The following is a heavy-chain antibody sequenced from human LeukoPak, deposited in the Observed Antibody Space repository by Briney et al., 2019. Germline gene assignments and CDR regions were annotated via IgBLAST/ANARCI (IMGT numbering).Heavy chain of an antibody. Sequence: PGGSLRLSCAASGFTFSSYSMNWVRQAPGKGLEWVSSISSSSSYIYYADSVKGRFTISRDNAKNSLYLQMNSLRSEDTAVYYCARGIRYSTPFDPWGQGTLVTVSS. CDR1: GFTFSSYS. CDR3: ARGIRYSTPFDP. V-gene: IGHV3-21*04. D-gene: IGHD6-13*01. J-gene: IGHJ5*02. CDR2: ISSSSSYI.